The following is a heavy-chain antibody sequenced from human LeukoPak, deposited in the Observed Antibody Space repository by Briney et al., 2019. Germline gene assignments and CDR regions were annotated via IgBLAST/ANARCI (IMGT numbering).Heavy chain of an antibody. V-gene: IGHV1-69*04. CDR2: IIPILGIA. Sequence: SVKVSCKASGGTFSSYAISWVRQAPGQGLEWMGRIIPILGIANYAQKFQGRVTITADKSTSTAYMELSSLRSEDTAVYYCARAGKYSSSWYWFDPWGQGTLVTVSS. J-gene: IGHJ5*02. CDR3: ARAGKYSSSWYWFDP. CDR1: GGTFSSYA. D-gene: IGHD6-13*01.